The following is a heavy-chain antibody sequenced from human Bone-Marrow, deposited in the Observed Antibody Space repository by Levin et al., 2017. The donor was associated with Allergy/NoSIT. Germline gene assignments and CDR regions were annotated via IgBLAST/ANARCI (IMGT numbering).Heavy chain of an antibody. CDR2: VSYSGIT. D-gene: IGHD3-3*01. J-gene: IGHJ3*02. Sequence: PSETLSLTCTVSGGSISSGVYFWSWIRQLPGKGLEWIGYVSYSGITFYNQSLKSRVTISGDTSKNLFSLNLSSVTAADTAVYYCARGITVFGVVLAVNDAFDTWGQGTMVTVSS. CDR3: ARGITVFGVVLAVNDAFDT. CDR1: GGSISSGVYF. V-gene: IGHV4-31*03.